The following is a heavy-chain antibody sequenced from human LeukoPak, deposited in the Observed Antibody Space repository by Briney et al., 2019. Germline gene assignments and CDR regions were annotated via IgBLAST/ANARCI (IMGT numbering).Heavy chain of an antibody. D-gene: IGHD3-10*01. J-gene: IGHJ4*02. CDR1: GGSISSNYY. Sequence: SETLSLTCTVSGGSISSNYYWSWIRQPAGKGLEYIGRIYNSGITNYNPSLKSRVTISVDTSKNQFSLKLSSVTAADTAVYYCARVTRGAFDYWGQGTLVTVSS. CDR2: IYNSGIT. V-gene: IGHV4-4*07. CDR3: ARVTRGAFDY.